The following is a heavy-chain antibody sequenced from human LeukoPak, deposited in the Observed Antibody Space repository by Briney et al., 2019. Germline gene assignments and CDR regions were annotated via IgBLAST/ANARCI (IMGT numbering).Heavy chain of an antibody. CDR2: IIPIFGTA. D-gene: IGHD5-24*01. V-gene: IGHV1-69*01. CDR1: GGTFSSYA. CDR3: ARPGGGYNLPLDY. J-gene: IGHJ4*02. Sequence: ASVKVSCKASGGTFSSYAISWVRQAPGQGLEWMGGIIPIFGTANYAQKFQGRVTITADESTSTAYMELSSLRSEDTAVYYCARPGGGYNLPLDYWGQGTLVTVSS.